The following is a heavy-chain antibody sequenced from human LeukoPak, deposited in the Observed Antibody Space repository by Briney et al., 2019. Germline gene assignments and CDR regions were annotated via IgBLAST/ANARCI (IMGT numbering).Heavy chain of an antibody. J-gene: IGHJ4*02. CDR2: MYSSGKS. Sequence: SETLSLTCTVSGGSIHNNYWSWIRQPPGKGLEWIGSMYSSGKSDYNPSLKSRVTISVDTSKNQFSLKLSSVTAADTAIYYCARDLAAADLWGQGTLVTVSS. V-gene: IGHV4-59*01. CDR1: GGSIHNNY. D-gene: IGHD6-13*01. CDR3: ARDLAAADL.